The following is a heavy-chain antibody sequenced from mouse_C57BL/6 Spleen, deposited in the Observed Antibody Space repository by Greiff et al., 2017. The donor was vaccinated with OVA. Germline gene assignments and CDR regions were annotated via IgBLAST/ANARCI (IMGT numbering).Heavy chain of an antibody. J-gene: IGHJ3*01. CDR1: GYTFTSYW. D-gene: IGHD2-4*01. CDR3: ASYDYGEGAWFAY. Sequence: QVQLKQPGAELVKPGASVKMSCKASGYTFTSYWITWVKQRPGQGLEWIGDIYPGSGSTNYNEKFKSKATLTVDTSSSTAYMQLSSLTSEDSAVYYCASYDYGEGAWFAYWGQGTLVTVSA. V-gene: IGHV1-55*01. CDR2: IYPGSGST.